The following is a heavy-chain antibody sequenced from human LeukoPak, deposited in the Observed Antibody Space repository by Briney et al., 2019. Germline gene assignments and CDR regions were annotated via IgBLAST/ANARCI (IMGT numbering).Heavy chain of an antibody. Sequence: GGSLRLSCAASGFTFSSYSMNWVRQAPGKGLEWVSSISSSSSYIYYADSVKGRFTISRDNAKNSLYLQMNSLRAEDTAVYYCATFQEQWPFGAFDIWGQGTMVTVSS. CDR2: ISSSSSYI. J-gene: IGHJ3*02. V-gene: IGHV3-21*01. CDR3: ATFQEQWPFGAFDI. D-gene: IGHD6-19*01. CDR1: GFTFSSYS.